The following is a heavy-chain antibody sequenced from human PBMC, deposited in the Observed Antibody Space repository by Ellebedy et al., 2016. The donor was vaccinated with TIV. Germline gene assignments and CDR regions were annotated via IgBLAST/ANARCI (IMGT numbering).Heavy chain of an antibody. CDR2: ISYSGDLM. J-gene: IGHJ4*02. Sequence: GESLKISCAASGFTVSGYYMSWFRQAPGKGPEWVSYISYSGDLMYYADSVKGRCTTSRDNAENSLYLQMNSRRAEDTAVYYCARLGVIAAAGASDYWGQGTLVIVSS. D-gene: IGHD6-13*01. V-gene: IGHV3-11*01. CDR1: GFTVSGYY. CDR3: ARLGVIAAAGASDY.